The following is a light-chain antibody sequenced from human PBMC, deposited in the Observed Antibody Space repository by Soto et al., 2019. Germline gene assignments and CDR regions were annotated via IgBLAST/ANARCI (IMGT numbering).Light chain of an antibody. Sequence: EIVLTQSPATLSLSPGERATLSCRASQSVSSYLAWYQQKPGQAPRLLIYDASNRATGIPARFSGSGSGTDFTLTISSLEPEDFAVYYCHQYGGSPPTFGQGTKLQIK. J-gene: IGKJ2*01. V-gene: IGKV3-11*01. CDR2: DAS. CDR1: QSVSSY. CDR3: HQYGGSPPT.